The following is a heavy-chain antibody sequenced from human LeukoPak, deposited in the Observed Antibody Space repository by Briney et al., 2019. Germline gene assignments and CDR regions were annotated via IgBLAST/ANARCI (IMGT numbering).Heavy chain of an antibody. CDR3: AVSKVEMATSYYFDY. D-gene: IGHD5-24*01. CDR1: VGTFSSYA. J-gene: IGHJ4*02. V-gene: IGHV1-69*01. CDR2: IIPIFGTA. Sequence: SVKVSCKASVGTFSSYAISWVRQAPGQGLEWMGGIIPIFGTANYAQKFQGRVTITADESTSTAYMELSSLRSEDTAVYYCAVSKVEMATSYYFDYWGQGTLVTVSS.